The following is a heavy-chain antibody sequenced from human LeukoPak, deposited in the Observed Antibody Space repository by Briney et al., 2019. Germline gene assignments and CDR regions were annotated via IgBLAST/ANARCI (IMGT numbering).Heavy chain of an antibody. D-gene: IGHD2-2*01. CDR3: ARAGVVVVVPAASYYYYYMDV. Sequence: GASVKVSCKASGYTFTGYDINWVRQATGQGLEWMGWMNPNSGNTGYAQKFQGRVTITRNTSISTAYMELSSLRSEDTAVYYCARAGVVVVVPAASYYYYYMDVWGKGTTVTVSS. J-gene: IGHJ6*03. CDR2: MNPNSGNT. CDR1: GYTFTGYD. V-gene: IGHV1-8*03.